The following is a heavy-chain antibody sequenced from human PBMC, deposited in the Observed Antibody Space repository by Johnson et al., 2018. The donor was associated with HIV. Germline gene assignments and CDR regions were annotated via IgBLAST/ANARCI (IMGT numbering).Heavy chain of an antibody. CDR3: ARDRTGGSYPRAFDI. CDR1: GFTFDDYG. Sequence: VQLLESGGGFVHPGGSLRLSCAASGFTFDDYGMSWVRQAPGQGLEWVSGINWNGGSTGYADSVKGRFTISRDNAKNSLYLQMNSLRAEDTALYYCARDRTGGSYPRAFDIWGQGTMVTVSS. CDR2: INWNGGST. D-gene: IGHD1-26*01. J-gene: IGHJ3*02. V-gene: IGHV3-20*04.